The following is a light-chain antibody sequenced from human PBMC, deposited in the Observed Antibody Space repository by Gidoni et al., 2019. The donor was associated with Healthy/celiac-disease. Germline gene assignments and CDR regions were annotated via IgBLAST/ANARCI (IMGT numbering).Light chain of an antibody. Sequence: TLSASVGDRVTITCQASQDISNYLNWYQQKPGKAPKLLIYDASNLETGVPSRFSGSGSGTDFTFTISSLQPEDIATYYCQQYDNLPVFTFGPXTKVDIK. CDR2: DAS. CDR1: QDISNY. CDR3: QQYDNLPVFT. V-gene: IGKV1-33*01. J-gene: IGKJ3*01.